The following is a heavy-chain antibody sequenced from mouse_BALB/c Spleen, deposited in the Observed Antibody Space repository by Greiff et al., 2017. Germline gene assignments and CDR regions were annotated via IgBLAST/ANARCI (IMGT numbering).Heavy chain of an antibody. J-gene: IGHJ4*01. V-gene: IGHV1-69*01. Sequence: QVQLQQPGAELVMPGASVKMSCKASGYTFTDYWMHWVKQRPGQGLEWIGAIDTSDSYTSYNQKFKGKATLTVDESSSTAYMQLSSLTSEDSAVFYCARSFSYGSSYHYAMDYWGQGTSVTVSS. D-gene: IGHD1-1*01. CDR2: IDTSDSYT. CDR1: GYTFTDYW. CDR3: ARSFSYGSSYHYAMDY.